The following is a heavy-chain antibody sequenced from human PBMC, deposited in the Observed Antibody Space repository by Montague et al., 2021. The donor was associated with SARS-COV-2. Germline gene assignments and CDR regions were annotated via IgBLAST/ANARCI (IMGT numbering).Heavy chain of an antibody. D-gene: IGHD3-3*01. J-gene: IGHJ3*02. V-gene: IGHV4-39*01. CDR2: LYYSGST. Sequence: SETLSLTCTVYGGSISSSNYYWGWIRPPPGKGLEWIGSLYYSGSTYYTPSLKSRVTISVDTSKNQFSLRLSSVTAADTAVYYCARHSGRDTIFGVVIIFDAFDIWGQGTMVTVSS. CDR3: ARHSGRDTIFGVVIIFDAFDI. CDR1: GGSISSSNYY.